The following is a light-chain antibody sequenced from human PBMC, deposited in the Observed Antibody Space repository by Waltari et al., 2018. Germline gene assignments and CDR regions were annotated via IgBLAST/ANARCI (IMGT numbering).Light chain of an antibody. V-gene: IGLV1-44*01. J-gene: IGLJ3*02. Sequence: QSVLTQPPSASGTPGQGVTISCSGGASNIGNNVVNWYQQVPGKAPKLLIYRSDRRPEGVPDRFSGSKSGTSASLASSGLQSEDEADYYCAAWDDSLNGRWVFGGGTKVTVL. CDR1: ASNIGNNV. CDR3: AAWDDSLNGRWV. CDR2: RSD.